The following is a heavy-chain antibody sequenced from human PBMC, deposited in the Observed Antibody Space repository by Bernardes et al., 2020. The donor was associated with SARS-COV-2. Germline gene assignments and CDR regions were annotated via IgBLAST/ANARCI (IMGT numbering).Heavy chain of an antibody. D-gene: IGHD3-10*01. Sequence: WGSLRLSCAASGFTFSDYYMSWIRQAPGKGLEWVSYISSSGSTIYYADSVKGRFTISRHNAKNSLYLQMHSLRAEDTAVYYCARPYYYGSGSYYKGYYYNYGMEVWGQGTTVTVSS. CDR1: GFTFSDYY. J-gene: IGHJ6*02. V-gene: IGHV3-11*01. CDR3: ARPYYYGSGSYYKGYYYNYGMEV. CDR2: ISSSGSTI.